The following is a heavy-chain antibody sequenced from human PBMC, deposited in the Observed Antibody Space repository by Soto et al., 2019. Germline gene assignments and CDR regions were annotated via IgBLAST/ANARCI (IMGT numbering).Heavy chain of an antibody. V-gene: IGHV3-23*01. CDR1: GFTFSSYA. Sequence: GSLRLSCAASGFTFSSYAMSWVRQAPGKGLEWVSAISGSGGSTYYADSVKGRFTMTTDTSTRTAYMELRSLRSDATAVYYCARKSSSASWFDPWGQGTLVTVSS. CDR3: ARKSSSASWFDP. CDR2: ISGSGGST. J-gene: IGHJ5*02. D-gene: IGHD6-6*01.